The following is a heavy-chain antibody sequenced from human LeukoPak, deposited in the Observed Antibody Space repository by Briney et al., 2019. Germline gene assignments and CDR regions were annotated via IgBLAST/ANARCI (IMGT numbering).Heavy chain of an antibody. CDR3: ARGRPVANLDY. CDR2: INHSGST. Sequence: SETLSLTCAVYGGSFSGYYWSWIRQPPGKGLEWIGEINHSGSTNYNPSLKSRVTISVDTSKNQYSLKLSSVTAADTAVYYCARGRPVANLDYWGQGTLVTVSS. CDR1: GGSFSGYY. V-gene: IGHV4-34*01. D-gene: IGHD5-12*01. J-gene: IGHJ4*02.